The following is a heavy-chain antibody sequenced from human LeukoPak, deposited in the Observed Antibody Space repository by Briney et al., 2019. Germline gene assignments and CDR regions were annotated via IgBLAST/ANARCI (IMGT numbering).Heavy chain of an antibody. D-gene: IGHD1-1*01. Sequence: PSETLSLTCTVSAGSVSRNSYYWSWIRQPPGKGLEWIGYIYYSGSTNYNPSLKSRVTISVDTSDNQVSLKLSSVTAADTAVYYCATRPSGSDRFLPYFDYWGQGTLVTVSS. CDR1: AGSVSRNSYY. J-gene: IGHJ4*02. CDR2: IYYSGST. CDR3: ATRPSGSDRFLPYFDY. V-gene: IGHV4-61*01.